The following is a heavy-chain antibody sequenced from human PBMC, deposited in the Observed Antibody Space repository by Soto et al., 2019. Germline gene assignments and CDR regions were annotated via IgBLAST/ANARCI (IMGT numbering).Heavy chain of an antibody. D-gene: IGHD2-15*01. Sequence: PSETLSLTCTVSGGSISSGGYYWSWIRQHPGKGLEWIGYIYYSGSTYYNPSLKSRVTISVDTPKNQFSLKLSSVTAADTAVYYCARVAHCNGGSCYSGKTNFDYWGQGTPVTVSS. CDR1: GGSISSGGYY. V-gene: IGHV4-31*03. CDR3: ARVAHCNGGSCYSGKTNFDY. J-gene: IGHJ4*02. CDR2: IYYSGST.